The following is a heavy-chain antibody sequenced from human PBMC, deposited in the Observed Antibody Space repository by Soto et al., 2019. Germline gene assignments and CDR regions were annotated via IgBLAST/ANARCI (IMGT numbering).Heavy chain of an antibody. CDR1: GFTFRSYA. CDR3: AKDPASPGRGFDY. V-gene: IGHV3-23*01. D-gene: IGHD3-10*01. CDR2: ISGSGGST. Sequence: GGSLRLSCAASGFTFRSYAMSWVRQAPGKGLEWVSAISGSGGSTYYADSVKGRFTISRDNSKNTLYLQMNSLRAEDTAVYYCAKDPASPGRGFDYWGQGTLVTVSS. J-gene: IGHJ4*02.